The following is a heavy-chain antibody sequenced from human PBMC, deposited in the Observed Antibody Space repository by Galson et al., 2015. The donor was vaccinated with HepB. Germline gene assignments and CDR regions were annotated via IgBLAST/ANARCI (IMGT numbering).Heavy chain of an antibody. V-gene: IGHV3-13*01. CDR3: ARGNYHGYGSAWYGGGFDF. J-gene: IGHJ4*02. CDR2: IGTRGDA. CDR1: GFTVSSYD. Sequence: SLRLSCAASGFTVSSYDMHWVRQVAGKGLEWVSAIGTRGDAYYVDSVKGRFTFSRENAKNSLYLQMNSLRAGDTAVYYCARGNYHGYGSAWYGGGFDFWGQGIVVTVSS. D-gene: IGHD6-13*01.